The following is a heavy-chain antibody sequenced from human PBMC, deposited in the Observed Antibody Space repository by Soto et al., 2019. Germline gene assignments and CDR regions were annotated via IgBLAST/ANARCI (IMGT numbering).Heavy chain of an antibody. Sequence: GGSLRLSCAASGLIFSGHGMHWVRQAPGKGLQWVAVIRYDGSNIYYTDSVKGRFTISRDNSKNTLYLQMNSLRAEDTAVYYCARDGVGATTFFGYFDYWGQGALVTVSS. CDR3: ARDGVGATTFFGYFDY. D-gene: IGHD1-26*01. V-gene: IGHV3-33*01. CDR1: GLIFSGHG. CDR2: IRYDGSNI. J-gene: IGHJ4*02.